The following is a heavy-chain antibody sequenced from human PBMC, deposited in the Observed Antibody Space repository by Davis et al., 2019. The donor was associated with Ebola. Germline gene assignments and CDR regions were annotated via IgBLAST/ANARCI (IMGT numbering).Heavy chain of an antibody. V-gene: IGHV4-34*01. CDR2: INHIGST. J-gene: IGHJ4*02. CDR1: GGSFSGYY. CDR3: ATPIGYCSGGSCYSDFGY. Sequence: GSLRLSCAVYGGSFSGYYWSWIRQPPGKGLEWIGEINHIGSTNYNPSLKSRVTISVDTSKNQFSLKLSSVTAADTAVYYCATPIGYCSGGSCYSDFGYWGQGTLVTVSS. D-gene: IGHD2-15*01.